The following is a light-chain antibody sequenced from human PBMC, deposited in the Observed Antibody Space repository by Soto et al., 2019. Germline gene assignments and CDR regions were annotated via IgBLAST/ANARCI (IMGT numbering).Light chain of an antibody. CDR2: DAS. CDR1: QSISDW. V-gene: IGKV1-5*01. J-gene: IGKJ1*01. CDR3: QQYNSYST. Sequence: DIQMTQSPSTLSASVGDRVTITCRASQSISDWLAWYQQKPGKAPKLLISDASRLQNGVPSRFSGSGSETEFTFTFSSLQPDDFATYYCQQYNSYSTFGQGTKV.